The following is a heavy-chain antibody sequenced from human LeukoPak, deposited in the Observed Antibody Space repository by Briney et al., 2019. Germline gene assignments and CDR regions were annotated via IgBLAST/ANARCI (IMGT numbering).Heavy chain of an antibody. CDR2: IYTSGST. V-gene: IGHV4-4*07. D-gene: IGHD4-17*01. CDR1: GGSISSYY. Sequence: KTSETLSLTCTVSGGSISSYYWSWIRQPAGKGLEWIGRIYTSGSTNYNPSLKSRVTMSVDTSKNQFSLKLSSVTAADTAVYYCAREDYGVPYYYYYMDVWGKGTTVTISS. CDR3: AREDYGVPYYYYYMDV. J-gene: IGHJ6*03.